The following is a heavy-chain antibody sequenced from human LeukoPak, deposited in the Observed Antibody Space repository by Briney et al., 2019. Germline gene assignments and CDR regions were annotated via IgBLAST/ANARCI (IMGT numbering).Heavy chain of an antibody. V-gene: IGHV3-13*01. CDR3: ARASGSYGGIDY. Sequence: GGSLRLSCAASGFTFSSYAMHWVCQATGIGLEWVSGIGTAGDTKYSASVKGRFTTSRENAKNSLYLQMNSLRAGDTAVYYCARASGSYGGIDYWGQGTLVTVSS. J-gene: IGHJ4*02. D-gene: IGHD1-26*01. CDR2: IGTAGDT. CDR1: GFTFSSYA.